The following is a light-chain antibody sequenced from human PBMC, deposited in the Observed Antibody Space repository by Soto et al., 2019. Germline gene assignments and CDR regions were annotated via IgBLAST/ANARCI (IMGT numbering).Light chain of an antibody. CDR3: QQSYSNLSIT. CDR1: ESISRH. CDR2: AAS. J-gene: IGKJ5*01. V-gene: IGKV1-39*01. Sequence: DIQMTQSPSSLSASVGDRVTITCRASESISRHLNWYQQKPGKATNLLFYAASSLQNWVPSRFSGSGSGTDFTLTISNLQPEDFATYDGQQSYSNLSITFGQGTRLEIK.